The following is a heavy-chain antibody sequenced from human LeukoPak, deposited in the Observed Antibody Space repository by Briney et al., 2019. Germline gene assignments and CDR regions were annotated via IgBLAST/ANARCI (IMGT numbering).Heavy chain of an antibody. CDR3: AREGSRRVDFEF. J-gene: IGHJ4*02. CDR2: IHHSGST. CDR1: GGSISSHY. V-gene: IGHV4-59*11. Sequence: TSETLSLTCTVSGGSISSHYWTWIRQPPGKGLEWIGYIHHSGSTNYNPSLKSRVTISLDTSKSQFSLKMTSVTAADTAVYYCAREGSRRVDFEFWGQGTLVTVSS.